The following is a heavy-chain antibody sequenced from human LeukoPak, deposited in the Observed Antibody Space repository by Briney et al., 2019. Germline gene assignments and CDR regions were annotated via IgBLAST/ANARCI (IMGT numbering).Heavy chain of an antibody. J-gene: IGHJ4*02. CDR1: GYTFTSYG. CDR2: ISAYNGNT. V-gene: IGHV1-18*01. CDR3: ARGPYSSSWYTSFDY. D-gene: IGHD6-13*01. Sequence: ASVKVSCKASGYTFTSYGISWVRQAPGQGLEWMGWISAYNGNTNYAQKLQGRVTMTTDTSTSTAYMELSSLRSEDTAVYYCARGPYSSSWYTSFDYWGQGTLVTVSS.